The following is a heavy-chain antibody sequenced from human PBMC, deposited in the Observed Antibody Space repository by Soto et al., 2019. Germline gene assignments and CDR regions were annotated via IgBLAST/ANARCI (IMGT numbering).Heavy chain of an antibody. J-gene: IGHJ4*02. D-gene: IGHD5-12*01. CDR2: IRGSGVGI. Sequence: XGSLRLACAASGFMFDEYNTHWVRQAPGKGLEWVSGIRGSGVGIFYADSVKGRFTISRDNSKNTLYLQMNSLRAEDTAIYYCAKDFWANNDYDFVSPFDYWGQGILVTVSS. V-gene: IGHV3-23*01. CDR1: GFMFDEYN. CDR3: AKDFWANNDYDFVSPFDY.